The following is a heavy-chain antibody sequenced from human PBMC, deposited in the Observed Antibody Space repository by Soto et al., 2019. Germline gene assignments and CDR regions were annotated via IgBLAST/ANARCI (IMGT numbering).Heavy chain of an antibody. CDR2: ISAYNGNT. Sequence: GASAKVSCKASGYSFTSYGISWVRQATGQGLEWMGWISAYNGNTNYAQKLQGRVTMTTDTSTSTAYMELRSLRSDDTAVYYCARDTPDLYSSSWYWFDPWGQGTLVTVSS. D-gene: IGHD6-13*01. V-gene: IGHV1-18*01. J-gene: IGHJ5*02. CDR1: GYSFTSYG. CDR3: ARDTPDLYSSSWYWFDP.